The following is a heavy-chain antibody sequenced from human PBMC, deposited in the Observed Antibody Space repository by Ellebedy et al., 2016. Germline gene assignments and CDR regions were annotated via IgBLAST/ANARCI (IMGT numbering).Heavy chain of an antibody. CDR1: GYSISSGYY. J-gene: IGHJ4*02. V-gene: IGHV4-38-2*02. CDR3: ARGPGYYGSGSYSFDY. D-gene: IGHD3-10*01. CDR2: IYHSGTI. Sequence: SETLSLXXTVSGYSISSGYYWGWIRQPPGKGLEWIGSIYHSGTIYYNPSLKSRVTISVDTSKNQFSLKLSSVTAADTAVYYCARGPGYYGSGSYSFDYWGQGTLVTVSS.